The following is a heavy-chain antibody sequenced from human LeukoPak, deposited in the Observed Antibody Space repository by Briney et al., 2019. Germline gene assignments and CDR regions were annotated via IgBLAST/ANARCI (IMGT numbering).Heavy chain of an antibody. Sequence: SETLSLTCAVYGGSFSGYYWSWIRQPPGKGLEWIGEINHSGSTNYNPSLKSRVTISVDTSKNQFSLKLSSVAAADTAVYYCARSLYRQLGDWGQGTLVTVSS. CDR2: INHSGST. J-gene: IGHJ4*02. CDR3: ARSLYRQLGD. CDR1: GGSFSGYY. V-gene: IGHV4-34*01. D-gene: IGHD1-26*01.